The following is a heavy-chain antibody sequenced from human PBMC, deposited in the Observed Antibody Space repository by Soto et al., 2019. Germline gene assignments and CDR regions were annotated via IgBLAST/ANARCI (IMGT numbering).Heavy chain of an antibody. Sequence: QLQLQESGPGLVKPSETLSLTCTVSSGSIRSSSYYWGWIRQPPGKGLEWIGNLYYIGDTYYNPSLKSRVTISVDTSKNQFSLRLSSVTAADTAVYYCAALSIWSLDYWGQGTLVTVSS. CDR1: SGSIRSSSYY. CDR2: LYYIGDT. D-gene: IGHD3-3*02. CDR3: AALSIWSLDY. J-gene: IGHJ4*02. V-gene: IGHV4-39*01.